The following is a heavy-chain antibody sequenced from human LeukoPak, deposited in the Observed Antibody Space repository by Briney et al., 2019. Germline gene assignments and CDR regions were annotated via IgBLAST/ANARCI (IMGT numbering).Heavy chain of an antibody. CDR2: IYYSGST. D-gene: IGHD4-23*01. Sequence: SQTLSLTCTVSGGSISSGDYYWSRIRQPPGKGLEWIGYIYYSGSTCYNPSLKSRVTISVDTSKNQFSLQLSSVTAADTAVYYCARDRGDYGGNSGDAFDIWGQGTMVTVSS. J-gene: IGHJ3*02. V-gene: IGHV4-30-4*01. CDR3: ARDRGDYGGNSGDAFDI. CDR1: GGSISSGDYY.